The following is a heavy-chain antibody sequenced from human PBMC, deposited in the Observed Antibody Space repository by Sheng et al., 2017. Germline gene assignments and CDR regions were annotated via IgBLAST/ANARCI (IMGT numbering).Heavy chain of an antibody. CDR1: GYSISSGYY. V-gene: IGHV4-38-2*02. D-gene: IGHD6-13*01. J-gene: IGHJ4*02. CDR3: ARDLGAGIAAAQTDY. Sequence: QVQLQESGPGLVKPSETLSLTCAVSGYSISSGYYWGWIRQPPGKGLEWIGSIYHSGSTYYNPSLKSRVTISVDTSKNQFSLKLSSVTAADTAVYYCARDLGAGIAAAQTDYWGQGTLVTVSS. CDR2: IYHSGST.